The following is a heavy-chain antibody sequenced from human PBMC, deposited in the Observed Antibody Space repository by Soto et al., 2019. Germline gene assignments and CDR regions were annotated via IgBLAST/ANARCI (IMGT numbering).Heavy chain of an antibody. CDR1: GGSISSEYYH. D-gene: IGHD2-21*02. CDR3: AREDDGGDRDYYGLDV. Sequence: QVRLQESGPGLVRPSQTLSLTCTVSGGSISSEYYHWTWIRQAPGKGLEWIGYIHYSGSVHYNPSLQSRLTMSVDTSKNLFSLKLSSVTAADTAVYFCAREDDGGDRDYYGLDVWGQGTTVTVSS. V-gene: IGHV4-30-4*01. CDR2: IHYSGSV. J-gene: IGHJ6*02.